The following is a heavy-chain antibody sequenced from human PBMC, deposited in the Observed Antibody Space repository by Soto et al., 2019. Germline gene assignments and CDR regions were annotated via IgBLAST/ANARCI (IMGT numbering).Heavy chain of an antibody. Sequence: ASVKVSCKASGYTFTSYDINWVRQATGQGLEWMGWMNPNSGNTGYAQKFQGRVTMTRNTSISTAYMELSGLRSEDTAVYYCARGGYCSSTSCYMDGMDVWGQGTTVTVSS. CDR2: MNPNSGNT. CDR3: ARGGYCSSTSCYMDGMDV. J-gene: IGHJ6*02. V-gene: IGHV1-8*01. CDR1: GYTFTSYD. D-gene: IGHD2-2*02.